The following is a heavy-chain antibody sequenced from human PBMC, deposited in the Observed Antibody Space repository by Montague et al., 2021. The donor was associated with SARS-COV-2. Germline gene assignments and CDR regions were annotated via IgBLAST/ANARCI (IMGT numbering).Heavy chain of an antibody. CDR2: VHHSGIT. CDR1: GASITDFY. Sequence: SETLFLTCTVSGASITDFYWSWIRQPPWKGLQWFGYVHHSGITNYNPSLKSRVTISIDTPKSRLSQNLRSVTAADTAVYFCARITEVVPFDFWGRGTLVSVSS. CDR3: ARITEVVPFDF. V-gene: IGHV4-59*01. D-gene: IGHD2-15*01. J-gene: IGHJ4*02.